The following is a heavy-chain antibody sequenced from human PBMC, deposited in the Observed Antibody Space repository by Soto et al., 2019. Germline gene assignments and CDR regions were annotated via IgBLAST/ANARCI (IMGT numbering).Heavy chain of an antibody. V-gene: IGHV1-3*01. CDR1: GYIFTSYA. J-gene: IGHJ5*02. D-gene: IGHD6-6*01. Sequence: QVQLVQSGAEVRKPGASVKISCKASGYIFTSYAIHWLRQAPGQRLEWMGGINGGAGDTRYSVNFQGRVTFTRDTAATTAFMDLSSLSSADTAIYYCARSPSRMAAETQLDPWGQGTLVSVSS. CDR2: INGGAGDT. CDR3: ARSPSRMAAETQLDP.